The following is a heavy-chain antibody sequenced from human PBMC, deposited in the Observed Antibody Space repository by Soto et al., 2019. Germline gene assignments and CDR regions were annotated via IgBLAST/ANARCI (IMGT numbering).Heavy chain of an antibody. CDR3: AKDRRAGGNSAFYFDF. CDR1: GFKFSNYA. J-gene: IGHJ4*02. Sequence: LRLSCAASGFKFSNYAMSWVRQAPGKGLEWVSLISATGGGTYYADSVKGRVTISRDNSHNTLYLQVHSLTAEDTAVYYCAKDRRAGGNSAFYFDFWGQGAQVTVSS. CDR2: ISATGGGT. V-gene: IGHV3-23*01. D-gene: IGHD3-16*01.